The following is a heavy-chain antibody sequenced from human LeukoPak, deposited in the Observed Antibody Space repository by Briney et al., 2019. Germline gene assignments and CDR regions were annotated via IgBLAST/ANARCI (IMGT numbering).Heavy chain of an antibody. Sequence: GGSLRLSCAASGFTFDDYAIHWVRQAPGKGLEWVSAISGSGGSTYYADSVKGRFTISRDNSKNTLYLQMNSLRAEDTAVYYCARQTMIVVVMRAFDIWGQGTMVTVSS. D-gene: IGHD3-22*01. J-gene: IGHJ3*02. CDR1: GFTFDDYA. CDR3: ARQTMIVVVMRAFDI. CDR2: ISGSGGST. V-gene: IGHV3-23*01.